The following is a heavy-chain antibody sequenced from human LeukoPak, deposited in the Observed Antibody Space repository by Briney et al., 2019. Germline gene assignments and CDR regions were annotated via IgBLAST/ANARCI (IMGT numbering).Heavy chain of an antibody. CDR1: GGSISTYY. CDR2: MQSSGGT. J-gene: IGHJ4*02. CDR3: ARVGSGNFDY. Sequence: SETLSLTCTVSGGSISTYYWSWIRQSPGKGLEWIGYMQSSGGTNYNPSLKSRITTLVDTSKSQFSLKLSSVTAADTAVYYCARVGSGNFDYWGQGTLVTVSS. D-gene: IGHD1-1*01. V-gene: IGHV4-59*01.